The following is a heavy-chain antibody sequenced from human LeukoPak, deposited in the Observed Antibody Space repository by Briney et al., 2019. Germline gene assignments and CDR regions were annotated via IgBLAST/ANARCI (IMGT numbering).Heavy chain of an antibody. CDR1: GGSFSGYY. D-gene: IGHD6-19*01. Sequence: SETLSLTCAVYGGSFSGYYWSWIRQPPGKGLEWIGEINHSGSTNYNPSLKSRVTISVDTSKNQFSLKLSSVTAADTAVYYCARGQRGQWLVRKRGDAFDIWGQGTMVTVSS. V-gene: IGHV4-34*01. J-gene: IGHJ3*02. CDR3: ARGQRGQWLVRKRGDAFDI. CDR2: INHSGST.